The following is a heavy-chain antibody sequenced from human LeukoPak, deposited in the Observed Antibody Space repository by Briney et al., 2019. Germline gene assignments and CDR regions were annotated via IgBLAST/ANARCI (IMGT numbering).Heavy chain of an antibody. Sequence: PSETLSLTCTVSGVSISNGDYDWSWIRQPPGKSLEWNRYIYYSGSTYYNPSLKSRATISVDTSKNQFFLNLSSVTAADSAWESGLREGPHQISIFLWGQGTLVTVSS. D-gene: IGHD2/OR15-2a*01. CDR3: LREGPHQISIFL. J-gene: IGHJ4*02. V-gene: IGHV4-30-4*01. CDR2: IYYSGST. CDR1: GVSISNGDYD.